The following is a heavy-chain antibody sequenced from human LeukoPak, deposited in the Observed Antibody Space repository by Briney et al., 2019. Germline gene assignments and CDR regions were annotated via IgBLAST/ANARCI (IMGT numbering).Heavy chain of an antibody. CDR2: ISAYNGNT. J-gene: IGHJ6*03. D-gene: IGHD2-2*01. CDR3: ARDREDIVVVPAASYYYYYYMDV. CDR1: GYTFTNYG. V-gene: IGHV1-18*01. Sequence: ASVKVSCKASGYTFTNYGINRLRQAPGQGLEWMGWISAYNGNTNYAQRLQGRVTMTTDTSTSTAYMELRSLRSDDTAVYYCARDREDIVVVPAASYYYYYYMDVWGKGTTVTISS.